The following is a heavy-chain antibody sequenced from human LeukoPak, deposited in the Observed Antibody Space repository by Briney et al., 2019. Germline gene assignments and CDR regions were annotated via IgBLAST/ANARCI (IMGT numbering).Heavy chain of an antibody. Sequence: GGSLRLSCAASGFAFSTYAMSWVRQAPGKGLEWGSTISGTGDTTYYADSVKGRFTISRDNSKNTLYLQMNSLRAEDTAVYYCAKGSDYSYYFDYWGLGTLVTVSS. CDR3: AKGSDYSYYFDY. CDR2: ISGTGDTT. J-gene: IGHJ4*02. D-gene: IGHD4-11*01. CDR1: GFAFSTYA. V-gene: IGHV3-23*01.